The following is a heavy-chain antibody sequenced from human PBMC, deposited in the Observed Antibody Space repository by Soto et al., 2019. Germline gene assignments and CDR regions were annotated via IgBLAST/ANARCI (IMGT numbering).Heavy chain of an antibody. CDR3: ARDPSPPESRIGWFDP. Sequence: QVQLVESGGGVVQPGRSLRLSCAASGFTFSSYAMHWVRQAPGKGLEWVAVISYDGSNKYYADSVKGRFTISRDNSKNTLYLQMNSLRAEDTAVYYCARDPSPPESRIGWFDPWGQGTLVTVSS. CDR1: GFTFSSYA. D-gene: IGHD3-10*01. V-gene: IGHV3-30-3*01. CDR2: ISYDGSNK. J-gene: IGHJ5*02.